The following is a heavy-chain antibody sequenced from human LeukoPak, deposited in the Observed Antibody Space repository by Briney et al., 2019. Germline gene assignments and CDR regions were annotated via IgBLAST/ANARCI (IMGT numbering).Heavy chain of an antibody. D-gene: IGHD3-22*01. CDR1: GGSISSYY. CDR3: ARGGSWSYYYDSSGWYFDY. V-gene: IGHV4-59*01. Sequence: SKTLSLTCTVSGGSISSYYWSWIRQPPGKGLEWIGCIYYSGSTNYNPSLKSRVTISVDTSKNQFSLKLSSVTAADTAVYHCARGGSWSYYYDSSGWYFDYWGQGTLVTVSS. J-gene: IGHJ4*02. CDR2: IYYSGST.